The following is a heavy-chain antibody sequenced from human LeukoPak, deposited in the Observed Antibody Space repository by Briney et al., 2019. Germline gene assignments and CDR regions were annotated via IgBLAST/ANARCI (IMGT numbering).Heavy chain of an antibody. CDR3: ARAGGYGGALGY. J-gene: IGHJ4*02. Sequence: PSETLSLTCTVSGGSINSYYWSWIRQPPGKGLEWIGYIYSSGSTNYNPSLKSRVTISVDTSKNQFSLKLSSVTAADTAVYYCARAGGYGGALGYWGQGTLVTVSP. CDR1: GGSINSYY. V-gene: IGHV4-59*01. CDR2: IYSSGST. D-gene: IGHD4-23*01.